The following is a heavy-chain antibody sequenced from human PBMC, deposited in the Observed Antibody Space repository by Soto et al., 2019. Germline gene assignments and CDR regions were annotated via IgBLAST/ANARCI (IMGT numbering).Heavy chain of an antibody. J-gene: IGHJ4*02. CDR2: ISDNGFST. Sequence: EVQLVESGEGLVQPGGSLRLSCAASGFTFSNYAMHWVRQAPGKGLEYVSAISDNGFSTYYGDSVRGRFIISRDNSKTTLYLQRGSLRAEDMAVYYCARGPSTVATWLDYWGQGTLVTVSS. D-gene: IGHD4-17*01. CDR1: GFTFSNYA. V-gene: IGHV3-64*02. CDR3: ARGPSTVATWLDY.